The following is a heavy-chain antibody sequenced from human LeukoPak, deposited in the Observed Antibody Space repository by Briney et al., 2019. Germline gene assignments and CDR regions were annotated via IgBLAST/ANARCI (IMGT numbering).Heavy chain of an antibody. CDR2: IYYSGST. V-gene: IGHV4-39*01. CDR3: ARLSELSSFFTTYYYYYMDV. J-gene: IGHJ6*03. D-gene: IGHD3-22*01. CDR1: GGSISSSSYY. Sequence: SETLSLTCTVSGGSISSSSYYWGWIRQPPGKGLEWVGRIYYSGSTYYNPSLKSRVTISVDTSKNQFSLKLSSVTAADTAVYYCARLSELSSFFTTYYYYYMDVWGKGTTVTVSS.